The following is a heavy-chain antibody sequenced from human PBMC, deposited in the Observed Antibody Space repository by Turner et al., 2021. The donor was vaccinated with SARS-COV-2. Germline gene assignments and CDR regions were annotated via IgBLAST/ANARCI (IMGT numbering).Heavy chain of an antibody. CDR2: IWYDGSNK. Sequence: QVQLVESGGGVVQPGRSLRLSCAASGFTFSTYGMHWVRQAPGKGLEWVAVIWYDGSNKFYADSVKGRFTISRDNSKNTLYLQLNSLRAEDKAVYYCARDQLGDYVTLDYWGQGTLVTVSS. D-gene: IGHD4-17*01. CDR1: GFTFSTYG. J-gene: IGHJ4*02. CDR3: ARDQLGDYVTLDY. V-gene: IGHV3-33*01.